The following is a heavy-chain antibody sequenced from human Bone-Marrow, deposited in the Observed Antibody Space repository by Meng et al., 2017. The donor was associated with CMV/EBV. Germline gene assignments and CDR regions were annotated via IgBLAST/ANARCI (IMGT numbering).Heavy chain of an antibody. CDR1: GLTFSSYA. CDR3: AKGRRWADSSGYYRTAFYFDY. V-gene: IGHV3-23*03. CDR2: IYSGGSST. Sequence: ESLKISCAASGLTFSSYAMSWVRQAPGKGLEWVSIIYSGGSSTYYVDSVKGRFTISRDDPKNTLYLQMNSLRAEDTAVYYCAKGRRWADSSGYYRTAFYFDYWGQGTLVTVSS. J-gene: IGHJ4*02. D-gene: IGHD3-22*01.